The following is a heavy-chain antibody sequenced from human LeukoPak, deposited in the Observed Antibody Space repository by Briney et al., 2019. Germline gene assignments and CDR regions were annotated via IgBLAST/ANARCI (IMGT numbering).Heavy chain of an antibody. V-gene: IGHV4-59*08. D-gene: IGHD3-22*01. J-gene: IGHJ4*02. CDR2: IYYSGST. Sequence: PSETLSLTCTVSGGSISSYYWSWIRQPPGKGLEWIGYIYYSGSTNYNLSLKSRVTISVDTSKNQFSLKLSSVTAADTAVYYCARQDGSSGYYYGYWGQGTLVTVSS. CDR1: GGSISSYY. CDR3: ARQDGSSGYYYGY.